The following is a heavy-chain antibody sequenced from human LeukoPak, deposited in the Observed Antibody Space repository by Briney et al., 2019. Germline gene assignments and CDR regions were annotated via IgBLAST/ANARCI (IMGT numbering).Heavy chain of an antibody. CDR2: ISEDGSEI. CDR1: GFTFSRYA. V-gene: IGHV3-30-3*01. D-gene: IGHD1-14*01. CDR3: AKPVEPDSQTRLDP. J-gene: IGHJ5*02. Sequence: GGSLRLSCAASGFTFSRYAMHWVRQGPGKGLEWVALISEDGSEIYYVDSVKGRFTISRDNSKDTLYLQMNSLRAEDTAVYYCAKPVEPDSQTRLDPWGQGTLVTVSS.